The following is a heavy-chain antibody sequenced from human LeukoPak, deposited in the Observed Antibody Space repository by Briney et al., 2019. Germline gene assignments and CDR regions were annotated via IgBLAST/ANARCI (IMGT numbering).Heavy chain of an antibody. Sequence: SETLSLTCTVSGGSISGYCWNWIRQPPGKGLEWIGYVHYGGSTNYNPSLKSRITISVDTSKNQFSLKVNSVTAADTAVYYCARSTDSLAQLWFGFDCWGQGTLATVSS. D-gene: IGHD5-18*01. J-gene: IGHJ4*02. CDR3: ARSTDSLAQLWFGFDC. V-gene: IGHV4-59*08. CDR1: GGSISGYC. CDR2: VHYGGST.